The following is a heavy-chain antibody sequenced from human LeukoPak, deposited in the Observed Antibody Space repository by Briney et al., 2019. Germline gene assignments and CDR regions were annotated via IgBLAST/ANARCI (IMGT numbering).Heavy chain of an antibody. CDR1: GRTFTGHA. CDR2: INCATGKT. Sequence: GASVKVSCKASGRTFTGHALHWVRQTPGEGLEWMAWINCATGKTEYSQNFEARVTVTRDTSASTVYMELSGLRSEDTAVYYCARSILIVPNTSYYYYYMDVWGQGTTVIVSS. CDR3: ARSILIVPNTSYYYYYMDV. V-gene: IGHV1-3*01. D-gene: IGHD2/OR15-2a*01. J-gene: IGHJ6*02.